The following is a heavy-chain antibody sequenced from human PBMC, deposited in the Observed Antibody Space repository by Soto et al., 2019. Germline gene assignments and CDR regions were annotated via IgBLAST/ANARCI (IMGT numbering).Heavy chain of an antibody. J-gene: IGHJ3*02. Sequence: PGGSLRLSCAASGFTFSSYAMSWVRQATGKGLEWVSAISGSGGSTYYADSVKGRFTISRDNSKNTLYLQMNSLRAEDTAVYYCAKDLPRIAAGADAFDIWGQGTMVTVSS. CDR1: GFTFSSYA. CDR3: AKDLPRIAAGADAFDI. V-gene: IGHV3-23*01. CDR2: ISGSGGST. D-gene: IGHD6-13*01.